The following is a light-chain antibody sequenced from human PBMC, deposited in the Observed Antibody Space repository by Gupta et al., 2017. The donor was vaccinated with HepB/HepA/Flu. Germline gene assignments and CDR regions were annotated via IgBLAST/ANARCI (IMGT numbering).Light chain of an antibody. CDR2: NVS. Sequence: XSXXXXXXGTISDVGGYNYVSWYQQHPGKAPKLMIYNVSNRPSGVSNRFSGSKSANTASLTISGLQAEDEADYYCSSYTSRSTVVFGGGTKLTVL. CDR1: ISDVGGYNY. J-gene: IGLJ2*01. V-gene: IGLV2-14*04. CDR3: SSYTSRSTVV.